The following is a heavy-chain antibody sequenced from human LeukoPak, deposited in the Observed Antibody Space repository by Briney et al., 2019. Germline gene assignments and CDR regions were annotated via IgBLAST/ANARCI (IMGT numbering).Heavy chain of an antibody. V-gene: IGHV4-34*01. CDR1: GGSFSGYY. J-gene: IGHJ5*02. CDR3: ARTSSSSWYVP. Sequence: PSETLSLTCAVYGGSFSGYYWSWIRQPPGKGLEWIGEINHSGSTNYNPSLKSRVTISVDTSKNQFSLNLSSVTAADTAVYYCARTSSSSWYVPWGQGTLVTVSS. CDR2: INHSGST. D-gene: IGHD6-13*01.